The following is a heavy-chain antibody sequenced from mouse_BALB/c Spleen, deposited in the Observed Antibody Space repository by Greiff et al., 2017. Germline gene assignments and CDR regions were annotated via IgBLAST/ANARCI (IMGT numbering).Heavy chain of an antibody. CDR1: GYSITSDYA. CDR3: ARPESRITTAPWFAY. Sequence: EVKLMESGPGLVKPSQSLSLTCTVTGYSITSDYAWNWIRQFPGNKLEWMGYISYSGSTSYNPSLKSRISITRDTSKNQFFLQLNSVTTEDTATYYCARPESRITTAPWFAYWGQGTLVTVSA. CDR2: ISYSGST. D-gene: IGHD1-2*01. V-gene: IGHV3-2*02. J-gene: IGHJ3*01.